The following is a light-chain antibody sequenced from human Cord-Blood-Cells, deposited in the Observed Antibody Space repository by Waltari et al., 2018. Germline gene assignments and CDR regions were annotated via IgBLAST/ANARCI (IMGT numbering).Light chain of an antibody. J-gene: IGLJ2*01. CDR3: AAWDDSLNGVV. Sequence: QSVLTQPPSASGTPGQRVTISCSGSSSNIGSNTVNWYQQLPGTAPKLLIYRNNQRPSGVPDRFSGSKSGTSASRAISGLQAGDEADYYCAAWDDSLNGVVFGGGTKLTVL. CDR2: RNN. CDR1: SSNIGSNT. V-gene: IGLV1-44*01.